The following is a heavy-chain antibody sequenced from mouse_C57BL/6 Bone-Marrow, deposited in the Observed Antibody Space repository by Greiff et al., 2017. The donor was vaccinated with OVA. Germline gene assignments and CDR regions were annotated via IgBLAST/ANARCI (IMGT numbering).Heavy chain of an antibody. J-gene: IGHJ3*01. V-gene: IGHV1-59*01. CDR1: GYTFTSYW. CDR3: ARRLRSSWFAY. Sequence: VQLQQPGAELVRPGTSVKLSCKASGYTFTSYWMHWVKQRPGQGLEWIGVIDPSDSYTNYNQKFKGKATLTVDTSSSTAYMQLSSLTSEDSAVYYCARRLRSSWFAYWGQGTLVTVSA. D-gene: IGHD1-1*01. CDR2: IDPSDSYT.